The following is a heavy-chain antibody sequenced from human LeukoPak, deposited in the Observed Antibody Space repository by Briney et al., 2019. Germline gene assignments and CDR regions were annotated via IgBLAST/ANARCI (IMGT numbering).Heavy chain of an antibody. D-gene: IGHD3-3*01. CDR1: GGSFSGYY. J-gene: IGHJ4*02. CDR3: ARGALYYDSSAANRGGELDY. V-gene: IGHV4-34*01. Sequence: SETLSLTCAVYGGSFSGYYWSWIRQPPGKGLEWIGEINHSGSTNYNPSLKSRVTISVDTSKNQFSLKLSSVTAADTAVYYCARGALYYDSSAANRGGELDYWGQGTLVTVSS. CDR2: INHSGST.